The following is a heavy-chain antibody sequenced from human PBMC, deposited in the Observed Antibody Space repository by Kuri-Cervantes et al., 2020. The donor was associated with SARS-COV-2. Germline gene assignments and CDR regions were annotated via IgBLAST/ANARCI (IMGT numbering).Heavy chain of an antibody. Sequence: SETLSLTCAVYGGSLNNFYWSWIRQSPGKGPEWIGELDHSGRANYNPSLKSRVTISVDKSKNQFSLKVTSMAAADTAVYYCARGSVVVVPATYYFDYWGQGTLVTVSS. V-gene: IGHV4-34*01. D-gene: IGHD2-2*01. CDR2: LDHSGRA. CDR1: GGSLNNFY. J-gene: IGHJ4*02. CDR3: ARGSVVVVPATYYFDY.